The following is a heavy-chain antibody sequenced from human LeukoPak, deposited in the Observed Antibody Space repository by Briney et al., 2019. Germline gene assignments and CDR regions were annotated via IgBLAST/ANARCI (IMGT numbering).Heavy chain of an antibody. CDR2: IASDEGDT. V-gene: IGHV3-74*03. J-gene: IGHJ4*02. Sequence: PGGSQRLSCAASGFTFSSFAMSWVRQAPGKGLQWVSRIASDEGDTKYADSVKGRFTISRDNAKNTLYLQMNSLRVEDTAVYYCAREFFLYDVWGQGALVTVSS. CDR3: AREFFLYDV. D-gene: IGHD3-22*01. CDR1: GFTFSSFA.